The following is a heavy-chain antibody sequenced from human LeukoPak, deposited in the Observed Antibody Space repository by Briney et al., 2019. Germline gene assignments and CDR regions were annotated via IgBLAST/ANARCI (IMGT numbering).Heavy chain of an antibody. CDR2: ISWDGGST. J-gene: IGHJ6*02. CDR3: AKDVGFDRSGSYCYYGMDV. V-gene: IGHV3-43*01. Sequence: PGGSLRLSCAASGFTFDDYTMHWVRQAPGKGLEWVSLISWDGGSTYYADSVKGRFTISRDNSKNSLYLQMNSLRTEDTALYYCAKDVGFDRSGSYCYYGMDVWGQGTTVTVSS. D-gene: IGHD3-10*01. CDR1: GFTFDDYT.